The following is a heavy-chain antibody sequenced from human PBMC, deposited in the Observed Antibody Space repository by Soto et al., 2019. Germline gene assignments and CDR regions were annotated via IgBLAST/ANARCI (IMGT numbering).Heavy chain of an antibody. CDR2: INHSGST. J-gene: IGHJ6*03. CDR1: GGSFSGYY. V-gene: IGHV4-34*01. Sequence: SETLSLTCAVYGGSFSGYYWSWIRQPPGKGLEWIGEINHSGSTNYNPSLKSRVTISVDTSKNQFSLKLSSVTAADTAVYYCARRFKRLGSAMDVWGKGTTVTVSS. CDR3: ARRFKRLGSAMDV. D-gene: IGHD6-25*01.